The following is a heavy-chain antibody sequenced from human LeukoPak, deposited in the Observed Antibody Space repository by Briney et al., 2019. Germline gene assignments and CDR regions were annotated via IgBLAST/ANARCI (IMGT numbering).Heavy chain of an antibody. D-gene: IGHD4-4*01. CDR2: IIPILGIA. J-gene: IGHJ4*02. Sequence: ASVKVSCKASGGTFSSYAISWVRPAPGQGLEWMGRIIPILGIANYAQKFQGRVTITADKSTSTAYMELSSLRSEDTAVYYCARVGDGYSRPQYNYWGQGTLVTVSS. CDR3: ARVGDGYSRPQYNY. CDR1: GGTFSSYA. V-gene: IGHV1-69*04.